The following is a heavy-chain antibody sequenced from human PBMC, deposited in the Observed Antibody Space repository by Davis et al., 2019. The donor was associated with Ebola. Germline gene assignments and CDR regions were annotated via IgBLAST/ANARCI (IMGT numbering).Heavy chain of an antibody. V-gene: IGHV3-23*01. CDR2: ISDTGGSI. J-gene: IGHJ6*02. CDR1: EFTFSSYT. Sequence: GESLKISCAASEFTFSSYTMGWVRQAPGKGLEWVSSISDTGGSIHYADSVKGRFTISRDNSKNTLFLQMNSLSAEDTAVYYCAPGGRVSFTYGLDVWGQGTTVTVSS. D-gene: IGHD3-10*01. CDR3: APGGRVSFTYGLDV.